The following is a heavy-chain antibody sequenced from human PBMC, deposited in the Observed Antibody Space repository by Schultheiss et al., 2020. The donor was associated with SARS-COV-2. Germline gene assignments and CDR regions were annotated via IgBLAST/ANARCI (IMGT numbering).Heavy chain of an antibody. CDR3: ARDRYDFWSGYVSYWYFDL. CDR1: GGTFSSYA. D-gene: IGHD3-3*01. J-gene: IGHJ2*01. CDR2: IIPIFGTA. V-gene: IGHV1-69*13. Sequence: SVKVSCKASGGTFSSYAISWVLQAPGQGLEWMGGIIPIFGTANYAQKFQGRVTITADESTSTAYMELSSLRSEDTAVYYCARDRYDFWSGYVSYWYFDLWGRGTLVTVSS.